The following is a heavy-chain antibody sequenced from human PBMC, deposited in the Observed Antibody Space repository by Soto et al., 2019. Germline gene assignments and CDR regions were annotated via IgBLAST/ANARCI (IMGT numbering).Heavy chain of an antibody. D-gene: IGHD6-13*01. CDR2: VYTSGYS. Sequence: VQLQESGPGLVKPSETLSLICTVSGGSISSDYLSWIRQPAGKGLEWIGRVYTSGYSNSNPSLKRRVPMSVDTSKKQFSLNLSSVTAADTAVYYCAREPTTAGTVNWFDPWGQGTLVNVSS. CDR3: AREPTTAGTVNWFDP. J-gene: IGHJ5*02. V-gene: IGHV4-4*07. CDR1: GGSISSDY.